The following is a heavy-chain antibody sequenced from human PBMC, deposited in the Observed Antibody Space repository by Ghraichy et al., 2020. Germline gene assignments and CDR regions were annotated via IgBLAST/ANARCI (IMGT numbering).Heavy chain of an antibody. D-gene: IGHD3-22*01. CDR1: GGSISSYY. V-gene: IGHV4-59*01. CDR2: IYYSGST. Sequence: SQTLSLTCTVSGGSISSYYWSWIRQPPGKGLEWIGYIYYSGSTNYNPSLKSRVTISVDTSKNQFSLKLSSVTAADTAVYYCARLAGYDSSGYYFYLDAFDIWGQGQWSPSLQ. J-gene: IGHJ3*02. CDR3: ARLAGYDSSGYYFYLDAFDI.